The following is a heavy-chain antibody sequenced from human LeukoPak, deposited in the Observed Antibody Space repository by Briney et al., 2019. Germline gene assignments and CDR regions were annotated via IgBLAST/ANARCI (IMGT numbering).Heavy chain of an antibody. CDR3: AARWGFVELLPFDY. Sequence: GSSVKVSCKASGGTFSSYAVSWVRQAPGQGLEWMGRIIPMFATANYAQKFQGRVTITTDESRRTVYMELSSLRSEDTAVYYCAARWGFVELLPFDYWGQGTLVTVSS. J-gene: IGHJ4*02. V-gene: IGHV1-69*05. CDR1: GGTFSSYA. CDR2: IIPMFATA. D-gene: IGHD3-10*01.